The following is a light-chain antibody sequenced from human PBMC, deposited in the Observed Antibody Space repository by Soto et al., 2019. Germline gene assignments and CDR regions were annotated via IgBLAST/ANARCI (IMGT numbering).Light chain of an antibody. CDR3: QQRHMWPIT. CDR1: PSLVYSDGNTY. Sequence: EVVMTQSPLSLSVPLGQPASISGRSRPSLVYSDGNTYLNWFQQRQGQSPRRXIYKVSNRDSGVPDRVSGRGSGTDFTLTISSLEPEDSAVYYCQQRHMWPITVGQGTRLEI. CDR2: KVS. V-gene: IGKV2-30*01. J-gene: IGKJ5*01.